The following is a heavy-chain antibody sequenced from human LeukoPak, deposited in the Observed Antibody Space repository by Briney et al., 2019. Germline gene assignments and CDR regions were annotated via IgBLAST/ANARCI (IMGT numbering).Heavy chain of an antibody. CDR3: AITADYGDYGDAFDI. Sequence: SVKVSCKASGGTFSSYAISWVRQAPGQALEWLGRIIPIFGTANYAQKFQGRVTITTDESTSTAYMDLSSLRSEDTGVYYCAITADYGDYGDAFDIWGQGTMVTVSS. V-gene: IGHV1-69*05. D-gene: IGHD4-17*01. J-gene: IGHJ3*02. CDR2: IIPIFGTA. CDR1: GGTFSSYA.